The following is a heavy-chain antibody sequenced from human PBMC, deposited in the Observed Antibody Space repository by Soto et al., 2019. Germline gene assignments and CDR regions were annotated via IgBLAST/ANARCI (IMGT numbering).Heavy chain of an antibody. V-gene: IGHV4-39*01. CDR3: AIHKIVRYFDWLFDY. D-gene: IGHD3-9*01. CDR2: IYYSGST. CDR1: GGSISSSSYY. Sequence: SETLSLTCTVSGGSISSSSYYWGWIRQPPGKGLEWIGSIYYSGSTYYNPSLKSRVTISVDTSKNQFSLKLSSVTAADTAVYYCAIHKIVRYFDWLFDYWGQGTLVTVSS. J-gene: IGHJ4*02.